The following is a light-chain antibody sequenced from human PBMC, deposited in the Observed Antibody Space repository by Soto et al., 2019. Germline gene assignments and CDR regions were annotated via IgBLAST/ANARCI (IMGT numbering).Light chain of an antibody. Sequence: QSALTQPASVSGSPGQSITISCTGTSSDLGGYNYVSWYQLHPGKAPKLMIYDVSNRPSGISNRFSGSKSGNTASLTISGLQAEDEADYYCSSYTSSSTLVFGGGTKLTVL. CDR3: SSYTSSSTLV. V-gene: IGLV2-14*03. CDR2: DVS. J-gene: IGLJ2*01. CDR1: SSDLGGYNY.